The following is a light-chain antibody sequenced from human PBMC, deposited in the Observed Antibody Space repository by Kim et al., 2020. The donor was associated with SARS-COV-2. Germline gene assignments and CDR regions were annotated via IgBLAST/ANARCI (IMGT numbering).Light chain of an antibody. CDR1: QGIGNY. Sequence: AAVGDRVTMTCRASQGIGNYLAWSQQKPGKAPKSLIYAAYSLQSGVPSKFSGSGSGTYFTLTISSLQPEDCATYYCQQYDIYPLTFGGGTKVDIK. CDR2: AAY. V-gene: IGKV1-16*02. J-gene: IGKJ4*01. CDR3: QQYDIYPLT.